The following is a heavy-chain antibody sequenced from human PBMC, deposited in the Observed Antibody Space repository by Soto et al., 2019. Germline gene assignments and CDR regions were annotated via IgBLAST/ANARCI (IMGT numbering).Heavy chain of an antibody. CDR2: IYHSGTT. CDR3: ARVRGNPLLGWFDP. V-gene: IGHV4-31*03. Sequence: QVQLQESGPGLVKPSQTLSVTCTVSGGSISSGGYYWSWIRRHPGKGLEWIGYIYHSGTTYYNPSLKSRVTISVDTSKNQFSLKLTSVTAADTAVYYCARVRGNPLLGWFDPWGQGTLVTVSP. D-gene: IGHD2-2*01. CDR1: GGSISSGGYY. J-gene: IGHJ5*02.